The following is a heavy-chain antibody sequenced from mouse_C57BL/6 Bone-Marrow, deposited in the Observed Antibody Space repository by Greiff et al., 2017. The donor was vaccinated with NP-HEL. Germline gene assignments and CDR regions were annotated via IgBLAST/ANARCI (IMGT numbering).Heavy chain of an antibody. CDR1: GYTFTSYG. Sequence: QVQLQQSGPELARPGASVKLSCKASGYTFTSYGISWVKQRTGQGLEWIGEIYPRSGNTYYNEKFKGKATLTADESSSTAYMELRSLTSEDSAVYFCARAGDPWFAYWGQGTLVTVSA. CDR2: IYPRSGNT. CDR3: ARAGDPWFAY. V-gene: IGHV1-81*01. D-gene: IGHD3-3*01. J-gene: IGHJ3*01.